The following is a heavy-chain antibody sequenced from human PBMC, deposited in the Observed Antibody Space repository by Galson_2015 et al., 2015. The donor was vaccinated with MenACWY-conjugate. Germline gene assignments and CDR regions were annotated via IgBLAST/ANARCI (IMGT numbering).Heavy chain of an antibody. CDR1: GGSVSSSSYY. J-gene: IGHJ3*02. Sequence: TLSLTCTVSGGSVSSSSYYWGWIRQPAGKGLEWIGRIYTSGSSGSTNYNPSLKSRVTISVDTSKNHFSLKLSSVTAADTAVYYCARGGFTYGDAFDIWGQGTMVTVSS. CDR3: ARGGFTYGDAFDI. V-gene: IGHV4-61*02. CDR2: IYTSGSSGST. D-gene: IGHD5-18*01.